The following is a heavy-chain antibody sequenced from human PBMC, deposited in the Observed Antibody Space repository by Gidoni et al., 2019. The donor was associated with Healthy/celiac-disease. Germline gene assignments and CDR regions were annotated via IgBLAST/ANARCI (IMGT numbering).Heavy chain of an antibody. D-gene: IGHD3-10*01. CDR3: ARASYYGSGSYYFDY. Sequence: EVQLVESGGGLVKPGGSLRLSCAASGFTFSSYSMNWVRQAPGKGLEWFSSISSSSSYIYYADSVKGRFTISRDNAKNSLYLQMNSLRAEDTAVYYCARASYYGSGSYYFDYWGQGTLVTVSS. J-gene: IGHJ4*02. CDR2: ISSSSSYI. V-gene: IGHV3-21*01. CDR1: GFTFSSYS.